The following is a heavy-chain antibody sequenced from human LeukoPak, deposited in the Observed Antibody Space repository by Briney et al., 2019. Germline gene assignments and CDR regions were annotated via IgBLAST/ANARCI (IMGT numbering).Heavy chain of an antibody. CDR2: IIPIFGTA. J-gene: IGHJ6*03. D-gene: IGHD6-13*01. Sequence: GRSLRLSCAASGFTFSSYAISWVRQAPGQGLEWMGGIIPIFGTANYAQKFQGRVTITTDESTSTAYMELSSLRSEDTAVYYCARGGYSSSWYGYYYYYMDVWGKGTTVTVSS. CDR1: GFTFSSYA. CDR3: ARGGYSSSWYGYYYYYMDV. V-gene: IGHV1-69*05.